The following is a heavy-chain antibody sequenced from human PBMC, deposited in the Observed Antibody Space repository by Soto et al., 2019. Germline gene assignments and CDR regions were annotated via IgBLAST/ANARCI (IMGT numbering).Heavy chain of an antibody. Sequence: QVQLEQSGAEVKKPGSSLKVSCKATGGTFNKYAISWVRQAPGQGLEWMAGIIPVYGTPNYAQRFQDRVTIIADESTTTAYMEVNSLTSEDTAIYNCSIVTAYGMDVWGPGTTVIVSS. CDR1: GGTFNKYA. D-gene: IGHD2-15*01. J-gene: IGHJ6*02. CDR2: IIPVYGTP. V-gene: IGHV1-69*01. CDR3: SIVTAYGMDV.